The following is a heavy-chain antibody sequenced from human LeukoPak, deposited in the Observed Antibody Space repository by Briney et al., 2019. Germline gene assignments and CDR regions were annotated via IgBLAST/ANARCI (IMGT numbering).Heavy chain of an antibody. CDR2: ISDSGSTI. Sequence: PGGSLRLSCAASGFTFSTYTMNWVRQAPGKGLEWVSYISDSGSTIYYADSVKGRFTISRDNAKSSLYLQMNSLRAEDTAVYYCARSFDCWGQGTLVTVSS. J-gene: IGHJ4*02. V-gene: IGHV3-48*01. CDR3: ARSFDC. CDR1: GFTFSTYT.